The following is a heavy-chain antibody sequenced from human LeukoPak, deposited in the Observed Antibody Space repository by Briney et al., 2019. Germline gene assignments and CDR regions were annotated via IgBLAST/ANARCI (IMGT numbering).Heavy chain of an antibody. Sequence: PGGSLRLSCAASGFTFSGSAVHWVRQASGKGLEWVGRIRSKANTYATAYAALVKGRFTISRDDSKSTAYLQMNSLKTEDTAVYYCSRSTDSSGYYLDYWGQGTLVTVSS. J-gene: IGHJ4*02. CDR2: IRSKANTYAT. CDR1: GFTFSGSA. V-gene: IGHV3-73*01. CDR3: SRSTDSSGYYLDY. D-gene: IGHD3-22*01.